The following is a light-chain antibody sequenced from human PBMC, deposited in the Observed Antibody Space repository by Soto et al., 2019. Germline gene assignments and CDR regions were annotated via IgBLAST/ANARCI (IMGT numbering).Light chain of an antibody. CDR1: ERISHS. CDR3: QLSQQRRSWPPIA. V-gene: IGKV3-11*01. J-gene: IGKJ5*01. CDR2: DAS. Sequence: TRSRSTLTLPPGNRVTRAFRCNERISHSLAWYQQKPGQAPRILIYDASFRATGIPERFSGSGSGTDFTLSISSLEPEDFAVYYCQLSQQRRSWPPIAFGQGTRLEIK.